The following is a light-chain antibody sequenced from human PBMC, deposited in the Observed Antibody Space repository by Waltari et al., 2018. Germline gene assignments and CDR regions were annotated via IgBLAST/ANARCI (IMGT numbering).Light chain of an antibody. J-gene: IGLJ3*02. CDR3: CSYAGSDTWV. CDR1: SRVVGSHAFNL. Sequence: QSALTQPASVSGSPGQSITISCTGTSRVVGSHAFNLVSWYQQHPGKAPKLMIYEGNKRPSGVSSRFSGSKSGNTASLTISGLQAEDEADYYCCSYAGSDTWVFGGGTKLTVL. CDR2: EGN. V-gene: IGLV2-23*01.